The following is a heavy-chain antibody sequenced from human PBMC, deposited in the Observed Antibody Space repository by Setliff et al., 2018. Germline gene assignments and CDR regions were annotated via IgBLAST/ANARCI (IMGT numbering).Heavy chain of an antibody. D-gene: IGHD3-16*02. CDR1: GFTFSSYW. V-gene: IGHV3-7*01. Sequence: GGSLRLSCAASGFTFSSYWMSWVRQAPGKGLEWVANIKQDGSEKYYVDSVKGRFTISRDNAKNSLYLQMNSLRAEDTAVYYCARDLRMITFGGVISWGQGTLVTVSS. CDR2: IKQDGSEK. CDR3: ARDLRMITFGGVIS. J-gene: IGHJ5*02.